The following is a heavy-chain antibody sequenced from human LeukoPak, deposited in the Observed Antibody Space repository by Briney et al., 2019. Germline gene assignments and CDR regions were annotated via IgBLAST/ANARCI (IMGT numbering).Heavy chain of an antibody. CDR2: IKSDGITI. CDR1: GFTFSNYM. J-gene: IGHJ4*02. Sequence: GGSLRLSCAASGFTFSNYMMHWVRQAPGKGLVWVSRIKSDGITITYADSVKGRFTISRDNAKNTLYLQMNSLRAEDTAVYYCLRDLNWSLDQWGQGTLVTASS. D-gene: IGHD1-20*01. CDR3: LRDLNWSLDQ. V-gene: IGHV3-74*01.